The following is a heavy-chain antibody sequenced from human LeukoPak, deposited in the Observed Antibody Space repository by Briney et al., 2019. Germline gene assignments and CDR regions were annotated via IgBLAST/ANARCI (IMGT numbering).Heavy chain of an antibody. J-gene: IGHJ5*02. V-gene: IGHV4-59*01. CDR3: AREVVVVVAATAYNWFDP. CDR1: GGSISSYY. CDR2: IYYSGST. Sequence: PSETLSLTCTVSGGSISSYYWSWIRQPPGKGLEWIGYIYYSGSTNYNPSLKSRVTISVDTSKNQFSLKLSSVTAADTAVYYCAREVVVVVAATAYNWFDPWGQGTLVIVSS. D-gene: IGHD2-15*01.